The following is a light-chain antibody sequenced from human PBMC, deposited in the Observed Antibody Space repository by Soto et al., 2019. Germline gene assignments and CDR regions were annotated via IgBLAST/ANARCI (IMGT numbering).Light chain of an antibody. CDR2: TVS. CDR1: QIFLYSSNNRNY. Sequence: DIVMTHSPDSLSVSLGERGTISFNSIQIFLYSSNNRNYLGWFQQKPGKAPNLLIYTVSSLQSGVPSRFSGSGSGTDFTLTISNLQPEDFATYYCQQAASFPITFGQGTRLEIK. V-gene: IGKV4-1*01. J-gene: IGKJ5*01. CDR3: QQAASFPIT.